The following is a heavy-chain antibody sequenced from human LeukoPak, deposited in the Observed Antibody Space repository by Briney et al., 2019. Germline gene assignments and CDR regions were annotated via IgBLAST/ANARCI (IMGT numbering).Heavy chain of an antibody. V-gene: IGHV4-39*01. CDR1: GGSISSSSYY. CDR3: ARGDYSSSWHYYFDY. D-gene: IGHD6-13*01. J-gene: IGHJ4*02. CDR2: IYYSGST. Sequence: SETLSLTCTVSGGSISSSSYYWGWIRQPPGKGLEWIGSIYYSGSTYYNPSLKSRVTISVDTSKNQFSLKLSSVTAADTAVYYCARGDYSSSWHYYFDYWGQGTLVTVSS.